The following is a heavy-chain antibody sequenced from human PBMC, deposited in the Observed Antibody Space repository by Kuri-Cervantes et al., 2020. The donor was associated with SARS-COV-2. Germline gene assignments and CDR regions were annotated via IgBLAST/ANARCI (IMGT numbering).Heavy chain of an antibody. J-gene: IGHJ5*02. CDR2: ISSSSSYI. Sequence: GESLKISCAASGFTFSSYSMNWVRQAPGKGLEWVSSISSSSSYIYYADSVKGRFTISRDNAKNTLYLQMNSLRAEDTAVYYCARALQGWFDPWGQGTLVTVSS. CDR3: ARALQGWFDP. CDR1: GFTFSSYS. D-gene: IGHD4-11*01. V-gene: IGHV3-21*04.